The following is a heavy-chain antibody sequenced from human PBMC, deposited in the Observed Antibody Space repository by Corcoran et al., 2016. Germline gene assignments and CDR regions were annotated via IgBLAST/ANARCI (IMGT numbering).Heavy chain of an antibody. J-gene: IGHJ4*02. Sequence: QVQLVESGGGVVQPGRSLRLSCAASGFTFSSYGMHWVRQAPGKGLEWVAVITYDGSNKYYADSVKGRFTISRDNSKNTLYLQMNSLRAEDTAVYYCAKEEVLGYSRGWYGWDYWGQGTLVTVSS. CDR3: AKEEVLGYSRGWYGWDY. CDR2: ITYDGSNK. CDR1: GFTFSSYG. D-gene: IGHD6-19*01. V-gene: IGHV3-30*18.